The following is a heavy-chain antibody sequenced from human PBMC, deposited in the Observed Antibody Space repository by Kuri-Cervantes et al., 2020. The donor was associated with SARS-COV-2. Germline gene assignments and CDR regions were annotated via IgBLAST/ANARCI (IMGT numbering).Heavy chain of an antibody. V-gene: IGHV1-69*02. CDR2: IIPILGIA. J-gene: IGHJ3*02. CDR1: GGTFSSYT. Sequence: SVKVSCKASGGTFSSYTISWVRQVPGQGLEWMGRIIPILGIANYAQKFQGRVTITADKSTSTAYMELSSLRSEDTAVYYCASVGDYGDYLDAFDIWGQGTTVTVSS. D-gene: IGHD4-17*01. CDR3: ASVGDYGDYLDAFDI.